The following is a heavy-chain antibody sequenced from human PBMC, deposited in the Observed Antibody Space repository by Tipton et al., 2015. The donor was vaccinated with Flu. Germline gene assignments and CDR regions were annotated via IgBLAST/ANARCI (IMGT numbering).Heavy chain of an antibody. D-gene: IGHD3-3*01. CDR2: INREGSSA. CDR3: ARESLGAGVLMFQD. CDR1: RVTFSSYW. V-gene: IGHV3-74*01. Sequence: SLRLSCADSRVTFSSYWMHWVRQVPGKGLLWVSRINREGSSATYADSVKGRFTISRDNAKNALYLQMNSLRVEDTAVYYCARESLGAGVLMFQDWGQGTQVTVSS. J-gene: IGHJ1*01.